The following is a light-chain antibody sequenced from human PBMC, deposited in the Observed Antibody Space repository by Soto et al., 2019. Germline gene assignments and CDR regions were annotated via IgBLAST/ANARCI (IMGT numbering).Light chain of an antibody. J-gene: IGKJ2*01. CDR1: NVVSNY. Sequence: AIRMTQSPSSLSASIGDRVTITCRARNVVSNYLAWYQQKPGKAPKALIYASSFLQSGVPSRFSGSGSGTDFSLTISFLQSEDFATYYCQHYYSYPYTFGQGTTLQMK. CDR3: QHYYSYPYT. V-gene: IGKV1-8*01. CDR2: ASS.